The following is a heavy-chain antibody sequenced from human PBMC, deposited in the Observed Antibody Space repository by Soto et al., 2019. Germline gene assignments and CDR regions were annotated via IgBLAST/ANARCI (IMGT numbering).Heavy chain of an antibody. V-gene: IGHV1-69*13. CDR1: GGTFSSYA. CDR3: ARGRGSSGWYPKLNYYYYGMDV. Sequence: ASVKVSCKASGGTFSSYAISWVRQAPGQGLEWMGGIIPIFGTANYAQKFQGRVTITADESTSTAYMGLSSLRSEDTAVYYCARGRGSSGWYPKLNYYYYGMDVWGQGTTVTVSS. CDR2: IIPIFGTA. J-gene: IGHJ6*02. D-gene: IGHD6-19*01.